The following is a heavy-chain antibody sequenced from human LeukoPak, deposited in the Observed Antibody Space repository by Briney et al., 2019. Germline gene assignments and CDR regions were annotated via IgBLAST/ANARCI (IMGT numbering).Heavy chain of an antibody. CDR1: GDSVSSGSYY. J-gene: IGHJ4*02. Sequence: SETLSLTCTVSGDSVSSGSYYWSWIRQPPGKGLEWLGYIYYSGSTNYNPSLKSRVTISVDMSKNQFSLKLSSVTAADTAVYYCARAPFEGSGWYIYYFDYWGQGTLVTVSS. CDR2: IYYSGST. V-gene: IGHV4-61*01. CDR3: ARAPFEGSGWYIYYFDY. D-gene: IGHD6-19*01.